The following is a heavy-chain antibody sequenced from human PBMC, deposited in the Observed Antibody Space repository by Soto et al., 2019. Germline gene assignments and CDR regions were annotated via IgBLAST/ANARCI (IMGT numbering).Heavy chain of an antibody. CDR2: IIPILGIA. CDR1: GGTFSSYT. CDR3: ARVEGRDYIWGRAPFDY. J-gene: IGHJ4*02. D-gene: IGHD3-16*01. Sequence: SVKVSCKASGGTFSSYTISWVRQAPGQGLEWMGRIIPILGIANYAQKFQGRVTITADKSTSTAYMELSSLRSEDTAVYYCARVEGRDYIWGRAPFDYWGQGTLVTVSS. V-gene: IGHV1-69*02.